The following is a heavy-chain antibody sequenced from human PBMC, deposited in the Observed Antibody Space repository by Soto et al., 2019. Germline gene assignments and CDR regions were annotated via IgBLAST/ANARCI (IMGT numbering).Heavy chain of an antibody. V-gene: IGHV3-48*03. D-gene: IGHD3-3*01. Sequence: PGGSLRLCWGVAGGKCSGYEGSWIRQAPGKGLEWVSYISSSGSTIYYADSVKGRFTISRDNAKNSLYLQMNSLRAEDTAVYYCARGGTIFGVVIIRGMDVWGQGTTVTVSS. CDR1: GGKCSGYE. J-gene: IGHJ6*02. CDR2: ISSSGSTI. CDR3: ARGGTIFGVVIIRGMDV.